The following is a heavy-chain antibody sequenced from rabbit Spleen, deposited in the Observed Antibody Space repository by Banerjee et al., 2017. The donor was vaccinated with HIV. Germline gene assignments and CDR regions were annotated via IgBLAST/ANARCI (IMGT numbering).Heavy chain of an antibody. CDR1: GIDFSSNYY. Sequence: QSLEESGGGLVQPEGSLTLTCKASGIDFSSNYYMCWVRQAPGKGLEWIACIYTGSSGSTYYANWATGRFTCSKTSSTTVTLQMTSLTAADTATYFCARDTGSSFSSYGMDLWGPGTLVTVS. J-gene: IGHJ6*01. D-gene: IGHD8-1*01. CDR2: IYTGSSGST. V-gene: IGHV1S40*01. CDR3: ARDTGSSFSSYGMDL.